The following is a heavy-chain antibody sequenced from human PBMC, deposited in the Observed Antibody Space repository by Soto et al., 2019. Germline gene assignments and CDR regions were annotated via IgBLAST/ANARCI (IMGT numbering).Heavy chain of an antibody. CDR2: IYYSGST. Sequence: SETLSLTCTVSGGSISSYYWSWIRQPPGKGLEWIGYIYYSGSTNYNPSLKSRVTISVDTSKNQFSLKLSSVTAADTAVYYCARDHGVGSYDYWGQGTLVTVSS. J-gene: IGHJ4*02. D-gene: IGHD3-10*01. CDR1: GGSISSYY. CDR3: ARDHGVGSYDY. V-gene: IGHV4-59*01.